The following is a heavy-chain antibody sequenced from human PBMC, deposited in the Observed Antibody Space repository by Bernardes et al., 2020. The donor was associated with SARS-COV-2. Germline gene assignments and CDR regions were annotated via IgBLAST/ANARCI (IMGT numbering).Heavy chain of an antibody. V-gene: IGHV3-33*01. CDR1: GFTFSTYG. J-gene: IGHJ6*02. Sequence: GGSLRLSCAASGFTFSTYGMHWVRQAPGKGLEWVTVIWYDGSNKYYADSVKGRFTISRDNSKNMIYLQMNSLRAEDTAVYYCAREMVEYRPASYYAVDVWGQGTTVTVSS. CDR3: AREMVEYRPASYYAVDV. D-gene: IGHD2-15*01. CDR2: IWYDGSNK.